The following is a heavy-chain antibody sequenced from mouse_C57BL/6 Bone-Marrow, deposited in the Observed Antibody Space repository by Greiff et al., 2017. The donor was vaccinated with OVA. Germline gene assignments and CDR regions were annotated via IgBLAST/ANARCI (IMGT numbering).Heavy chain of an antibody. CDR3: ARESYSGLYYAFDY. CDR1: GFTFTSYY. V-gene: IGHV1-36*01. CDR2: VYPYNGGT. J-gene: IGHJ4*01. Sequence: VQLQQSGPVLVKPGPSVKISCKASGFTFTSYYMHWVKQSHGKSLEWIGLVYPYNGGTSYNEKVKGKATLTVDTASSTAYMELSSLTSEDSASYYCARESYSGLYYAFDYWGQGTSVTVSS. D-gene: IGHD1-2*01.